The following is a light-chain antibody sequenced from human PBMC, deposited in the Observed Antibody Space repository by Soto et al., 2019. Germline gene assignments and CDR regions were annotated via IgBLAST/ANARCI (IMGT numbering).Light chain of an antibody. CDR3: IRAVQHQWT. Sequence: DIVMTQSPLSLPVTPGEPASSSCRSSQSLLHSNGYNCLDWYLQKPGQSPQLLIYLGSNRASGVPDRVSGSGSGTDFTLKISRVEAEDVGVYCWIRAVQHQWTLGQGTKVDIK. CDR1: QSLLHSNGYNC. V-gene: IGKV2-28*01. J-gene: IGKJ1*01. CDR2: LGS.